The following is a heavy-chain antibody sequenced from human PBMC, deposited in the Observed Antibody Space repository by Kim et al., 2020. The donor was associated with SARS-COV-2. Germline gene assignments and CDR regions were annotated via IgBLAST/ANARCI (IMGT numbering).Heavy chain of an antibody. Sequence: SETLSLTCTVSGGSISSSSYYWGWIRQPPGKGLEWIGSIYYSGSTYYNPSLKSRVTISVDTSKNQFSLKLSSVTAADTAVYYCAVGSPPASTDYWGQGTLVTVSS. V-gene: IGHV4-39*07. CDR2: IYYSGST. CDR3: AVGSPPASTDY. D-gene: IGHD6-25*01. J-gene: IGHJ4*02. CDR1: GGSISSSSYY.